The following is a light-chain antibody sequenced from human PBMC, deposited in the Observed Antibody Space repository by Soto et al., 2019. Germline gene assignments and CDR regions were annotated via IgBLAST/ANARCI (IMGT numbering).Light chain of an antibody. J-gene: IGKJ2*01. CDR1: QSISSG. V-gene: IGKV1-5*03. CDR2: KAS. CDR3: QQYKSYPYT. Sequence: DIQMTQSPSTLSASVGDRVTITCRASQSISSGLAWYQQKPGKAHKLLIYKASSLESGVPSRFSGSASGKEFTLTISSLQPDDFATYYCQQYKSYPYTFGQGNKLEI.